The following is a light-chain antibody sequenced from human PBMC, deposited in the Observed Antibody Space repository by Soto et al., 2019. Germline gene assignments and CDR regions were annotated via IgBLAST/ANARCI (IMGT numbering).Light chain of an antibody. Sequence: EIVMTQSPDTLSVSPGERATLSCRASQSVSDRVVWYQQKSGQAPSLLIYAASTRAAGVPARFSGSGSGTEFTLTITNLQPDDFATFYCQQYSTFPRTFGQGTKVDIK. CDR1: QSVSDR. V-gene: IGKV3-15*01. CDR2: AAS. J-gene: IGKJ1*01. CDR3: QQYSTFPRT.